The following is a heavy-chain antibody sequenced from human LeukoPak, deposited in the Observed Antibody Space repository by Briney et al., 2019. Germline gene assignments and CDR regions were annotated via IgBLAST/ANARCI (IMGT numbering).Heavy chain of an antibody. Sequence: SETLSLTCSVSGGSINSHYWSWIRQSPGKGLGWIGYVFNGRSTNYNPSLKSRVTMSLDTSRDQFSLRLSSVTAADTAIYYCATRPAGSTWYGVFDYWSQGTLVTVSS. CDR2: VFNGRST. V-gene: IGHV4-59*11. D-gene: IGHD6-13*01. CDR3: ATRPAGSTWYGVFDY. CDR1: GGSINSHY. J-gene: IGHJ4*02.